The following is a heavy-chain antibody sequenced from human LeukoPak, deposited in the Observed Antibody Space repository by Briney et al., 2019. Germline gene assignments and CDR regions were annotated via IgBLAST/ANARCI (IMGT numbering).Heavy chain of an antibody. CDR3: ARDMAPSPYYFDY. J-gene: IGHJ4*02. Sequence: SETLSLTCTVSGGSISSYYWSCIRRPAGKGLEWIGRIYTSGSTNYNPSLKSRVTMSVDTSKNQFSLKLSSVTAADTAVYYCARDMAPSPYYFDYWGQGTLVTVSS. CDR2: IYTSGST. CDR1: GGSISSYY. V-gene: IGHV4-4*07. D-gene: IGHD3-10*01.